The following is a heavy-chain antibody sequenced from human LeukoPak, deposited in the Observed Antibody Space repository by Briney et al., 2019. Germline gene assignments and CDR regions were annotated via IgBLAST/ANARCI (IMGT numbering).Heavy chain of an antibody. CDR2: IMPLFGTA. J-gene: IGHJ5*02. CDR1: AGTFKNSA. Sequence: ASVKVSCKTPAGTFKNSAISRVPRAPGQGLEWLGGIMPLFGTAGCAQKFQGRVTMPKDESTRTGYLELTSLTSEDTAVYYCARDVHGDYGSGWFDPWGQGTLVSVSS. D-gene: IGHD4-17*01. CDR3: ARDVHGDYGSGWFDP. V-gene: IGHV1-69*05.